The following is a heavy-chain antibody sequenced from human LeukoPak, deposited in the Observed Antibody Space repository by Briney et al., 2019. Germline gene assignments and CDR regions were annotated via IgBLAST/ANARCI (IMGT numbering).Heavy chain of an antibody. J-gene: IGHJ4*02. CDR2: IYNGDNT. D-gene: IGHD6-19*01. Sequence: GGSLRLSCVASRFTVSNNHKNWVRQAPGKGLEWVSVIYNGDNTYYADSVQGRFTISKDNSKNTLYLQMNSLRPEDTAVYFCARASRWLAFDNWGQGTLVTVSS. V-gene: IGHV3-66*01. CDR1: RFTVSNNH. CDR3: ARASRWLAFDN.